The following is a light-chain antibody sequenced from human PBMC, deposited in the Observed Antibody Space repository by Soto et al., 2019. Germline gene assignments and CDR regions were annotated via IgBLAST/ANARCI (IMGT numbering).Light chain of an antibody. CDR3: KSYAGSNTYV. J-gene: IGLJ1*01. Sequence: QSALTQPASVSGSPGQSITISCTGTSSDVGGYTYVSWYQQHPGRAPKLMIYEVVQRPSGVPDRFSGSKSGNTASLTVSGLQAADEADYFCKSYAGSNTYVFGSGTKVTVL. V-gene: IGLV2-8*01. CDR1: SSDVGGYTY. CDR2: EVV.